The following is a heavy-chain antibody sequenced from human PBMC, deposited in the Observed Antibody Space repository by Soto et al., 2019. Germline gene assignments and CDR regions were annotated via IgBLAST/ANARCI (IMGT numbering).Heavy chain of an antibody. CDR1: GGSISSYY. CDR3: ARSQGWFGELAPNDYYLDY. D-gene: IGHD3-10*01. J-gene: IGHJ4*02. CDR2: IYYSGST. Sequence: PSETLSLTCXVSGGSISSYYWSWIRQPPGKGLEWIGYIYYSGSTNYNPSLKSRVTISVDTSKNQFSLKLSSVTAADTAVYYCARSQGWFGELAPNDYYLDYWGQGTLVTVSS. V-gene: IGHV4-59*01.